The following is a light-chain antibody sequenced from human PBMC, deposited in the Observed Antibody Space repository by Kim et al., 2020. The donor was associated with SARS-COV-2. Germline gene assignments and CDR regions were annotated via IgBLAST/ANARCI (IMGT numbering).Light chain of an antibody. CDR2: GAS. CDR3: QQYGSSPGT. Sequence: SPGETAPLSCRASQSVSSSYLAWYQQKPGQAPRLLIYGASSRAAGTPDRFSGSGSVTDFTLTISRLEPEDFAVYYCQQYGSSPGTFGQGTKLEI. J-gene: IGKJ2*01. CDR1: QSVSSSY. V-gene: IGKV3-20*01.